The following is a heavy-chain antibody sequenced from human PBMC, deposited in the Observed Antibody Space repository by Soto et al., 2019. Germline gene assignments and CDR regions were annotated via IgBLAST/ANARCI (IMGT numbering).Heavy chain of an antibody. CDR1: GGSISSYY. D-gene: IGHD6-13*01. CDR3: ARVGYSSSLYYFDY. V-gene: IGHV4-59*01. Sequence: SETLSLTCTVSGGSISSYYWSWIRQPPGKGLEWIGYIYYSGSTNYNPSLKSRVTISVDTSKNQFSLKLSSVTAADTAVYYCARVGYSSSLYYFDYWGQGTLVTVSS. CDR2: IYYSGST. J-gene: IGHJ4*02.